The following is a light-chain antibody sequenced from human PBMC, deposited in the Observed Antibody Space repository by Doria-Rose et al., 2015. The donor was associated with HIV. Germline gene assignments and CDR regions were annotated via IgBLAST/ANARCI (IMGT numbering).Light chain of an antibody. V-gene: IGKV3-20*01. CDR2: DGS. J-gene: IGKJ1*01. Sequence: TQSPGTLSLSPGERANLSCRASQRFMIAYIAWYQQKPGQAPSLLIYDGSTRATGIPDRFSASGSGTDFTLTINRLEPEDFALYYCHQYGTSWTFGQGTKVGI. CDR3: HQYGTSWT. CDR1: QRFMIAY.